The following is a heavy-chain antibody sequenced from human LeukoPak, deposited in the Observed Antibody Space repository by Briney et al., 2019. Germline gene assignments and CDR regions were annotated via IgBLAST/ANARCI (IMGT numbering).Heavy chain of an antibody. CDR3: ARGHGDYHY. CDR1: GLPISRNY. D-gene: IGHD4-17*01. V-gene: IGHV3-66*01. CDR2: IYSGGST. J-gene: IGHJ4*02. Sequence: GSLSLSCAASGLPISRNYMSWVRKAPGKGLEWVSVIYSGGSTYCADSVKGRFTISRDNSENTLYLQMNSLRAEDTAVHYCARGHGDYHYRGQGTLVTVSS.